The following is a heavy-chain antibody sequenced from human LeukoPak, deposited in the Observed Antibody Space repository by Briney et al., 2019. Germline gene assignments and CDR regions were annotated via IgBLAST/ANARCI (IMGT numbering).Heavy chain of an antibody. Sequence: GGSLRLSCAASGFTFSSYRMNWVRQAPGKGLEWVSSISSSSSYIYYADSVKGRFTISRDNAKNSLYLQMNSLRAEDTAVYYCAREYVDGGYYYGMDVWGQGTTVTVSS. V-gene: IGHV3-21*01. CDR3: AREYVDGGYYYGMDV. J-gene: IGHJ6*02. D-gene: IGHD3-16*01. CDR1: GFTFSSYR. CDR2: ISSSSSYI.